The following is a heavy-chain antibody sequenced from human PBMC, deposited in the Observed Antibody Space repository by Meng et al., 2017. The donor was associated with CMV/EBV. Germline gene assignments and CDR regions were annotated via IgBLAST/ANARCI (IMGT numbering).Heavy chain of an antibody. CDR2: IRYDGSNK. CDR1: GFTFSSYG. J-gene: IGHJ4*02. CDR3: AKDSSTSSAKGSYFDY. D-gene: IGHD2-2*01. V-gene: IGHV3-30*02. Sequence: GESLKISCAASGFTFSSYGMHWVRQAPGKGLEWVAFIRYDGSNKYYADSVKGRFTISSDNSKNTLYLQMNSLRAEDTAVYYCAKDSSTSSAKGSYFDYWGQGTLVTVSS.